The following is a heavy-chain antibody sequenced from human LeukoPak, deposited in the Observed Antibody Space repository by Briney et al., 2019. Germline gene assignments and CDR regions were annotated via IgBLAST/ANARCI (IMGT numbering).Heavy chain of an antibody. Sequence: PAGGSLRLSCAASGFTFDDHGMSWVRQAPGKGLEWVSGINWNSDSTGYADSVKGRFTISRDNAKNSLFLQMNSLRAEDTAVYYCVRDSYTNTWHFQEKDYWGQGTQVTVSS. CDR1: GFTFDDHG. V-gene: IGHV3-20*04. CDR2: INWNSDST. J-gene: IGHJ4*02. CDR3: VRDSYTNTWHFQEKDY. D-gene: IGHD2-2*02.